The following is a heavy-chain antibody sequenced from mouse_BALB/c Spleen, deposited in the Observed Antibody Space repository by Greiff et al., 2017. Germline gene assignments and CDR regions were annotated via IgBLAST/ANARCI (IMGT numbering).Heavy chain of an antibody. D-gene: IGHD1-1*01. V-gene: IGHV1S29*02. CDR2: IYPYNGGT. Sequence: VQLQQSGPELVKPGASVKISCKASGYTFTDYNMHWVKQSHGKSLEWIGYIYPYNGGTGYNQKFKSKATLTVDNSSSTAYMELRSLTSEDSAVYYCARVTTVADYFDYWGQGTTLTVSS. CDR1: GYTFTDYN. CDR3: ARVTTVADYFDY. J-gene: IGHJ2*01.